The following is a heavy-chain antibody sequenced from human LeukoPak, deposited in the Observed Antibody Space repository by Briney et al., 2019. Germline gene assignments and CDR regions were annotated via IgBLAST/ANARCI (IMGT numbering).Heavy chain of an antibody. J-gene: IGHJ4*02. CDR3: ARQAVAGNGFDY. V-gene: IGHV4-39*01. D-gene: IGHD6-19*01. Sequence: SETLSLTCTVSGGSISSSSYYWGWIRQPPGKGLEWIGTIYYSGNTYYDPSLKSRVSISVDTSKNQFSLKLSSVTAADTAVYYCARQAVAGNGFDYWGQGTLVTVSS. CDR1: GGSISSSSYY. CDR2: IYYSGNT.